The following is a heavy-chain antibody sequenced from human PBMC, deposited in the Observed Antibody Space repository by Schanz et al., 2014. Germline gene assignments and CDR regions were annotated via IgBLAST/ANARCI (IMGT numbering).Heavy chain of an antibody. CDR1: GYTFTSYY. Sequence: QVQLVQSGAEVKKPGASVKVSCEASGYTFTSYYIHWFRQAPGQGLEWMGLINPSVGNTNYAQKFRGRVTMTRDTSTSTVYMELSSLRAEDTALYYCTKDKSQIAVAGLFDLWGQGTLVTVSS. J-gene: IGHJ4*02. D-gene: IGHD6-19*01. CDR2: INPSVGNT. V-gene: IGHV1-46*01. CDR3: TKDKSQIAVAGLFDL.